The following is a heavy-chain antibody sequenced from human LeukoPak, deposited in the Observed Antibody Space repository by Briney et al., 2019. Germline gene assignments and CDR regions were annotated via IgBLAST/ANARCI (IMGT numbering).Heavy chain of an antibody. CDR2: INHSGST. Sequence: SETLSLTCAVYGGSFSGYYWSWIRQPPGKGPEWIGEINHSGSTNYNPSLKSRVTISVDTSKNQFSLKLSSVTAADTAVYYCARGARTPSGYGSRTAGRANWFDPWGQGTLVTVSS. CDR3: ARGARTPSGYGSRTAGRANWFDP. V-gene: IGHV4-34*01. J-gene: IGHJ5*02. D-gene: IGHD5-12*01. CDR1: GGSFSGYY.